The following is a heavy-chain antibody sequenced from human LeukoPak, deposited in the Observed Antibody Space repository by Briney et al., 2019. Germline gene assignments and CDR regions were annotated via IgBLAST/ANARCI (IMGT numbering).Heavy chain of an antibody. V-gene: IGHV3-21*01. Sequence: GGSLRLSCSASGFTFSDYKMNWVRQAPGKGLEWVSSITSSSSFIYYADSMKGRFTVSRDNAKKLLYLQMDSLRAEDTAVYFRAREPTTVTTLSHFDYWGQGTLVTVSS. D-gene: IGHD4-17*01. CDR1: GFTFSDYK. J-gene: IGHJ4*02. CDR2: ITSSSSFI. CDR3: AREPTTVTTLSHFDY.